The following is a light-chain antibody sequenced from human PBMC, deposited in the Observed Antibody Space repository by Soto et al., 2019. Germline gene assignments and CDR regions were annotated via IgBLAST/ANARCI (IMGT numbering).Light chain of an antibody. Sequence: DIQMTQSPSTLSASVGDRVTITCRASPSISSWLAWYQQKPGEAPKLLIYDASSLESGVPSRFSGSGSGTEFTLTISSLQPDDFATYYCQQYNSYSRTFGQGTKVEIK. CDR1: PSISSW. CDR2: DAS. J-gene: IGKJ1*01. CDR3: QQYNSYSRT. V-gene: IGKV1-5*01.